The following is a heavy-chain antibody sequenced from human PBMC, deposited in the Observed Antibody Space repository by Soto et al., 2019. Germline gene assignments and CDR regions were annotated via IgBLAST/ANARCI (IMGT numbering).Heavy chain of an antibody. CDR3: ARTTKKMVRGRYFDY. V-gene: IGHV4-59*01. CDR1: GGSISSYY. Sequence: PSETLSLTCTVSGGSISSYYRSWIRQPPGKGLEWIGYIYYSGSTNYNPSLKSRVTISVDTSKNQFSLKLSSVTAGDTAVYYCARTTKKMVRGRYFDYWGQGTLVTVSS. J-gene: IGHJ4*02. CDR2: IYYSGST. D-gene: IGHD3-10*01.